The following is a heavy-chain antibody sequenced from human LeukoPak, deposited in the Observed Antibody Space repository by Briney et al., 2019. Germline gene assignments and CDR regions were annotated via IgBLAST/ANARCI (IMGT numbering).Heavy chain of an antibody. V-gene: IGHV3-23*01. CDR2: ISGSGDST. Sequence: GGPLRLSCAASGFTFSTSAMSWVRQAPGKGPEWVSGISGSGDSTYYVDSVKGRFTISRDNSKSTLYLHMNSLRAEDTAIYYCAKQRSEVPVAASNYWGQGTLVTVSS. CDR1: GFTFSTSA. CDR3: AKQRSEVPVAASNY. J-gene: IGHJ4*02. D-gene: IGHD2-2*01.